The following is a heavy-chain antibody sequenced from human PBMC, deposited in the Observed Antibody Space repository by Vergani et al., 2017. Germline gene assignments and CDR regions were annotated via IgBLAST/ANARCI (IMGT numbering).Heavy chain of an antibody. D-gene: IGHD1-1*01. J-gene: IGHJ6*02. CDR3: AKNPGISTTRHYYAMDV. CDR1: GFTFSSLA. CDR2: ISPGASTV. Sequence: EVQLLQSEGAVVQPGGSLRLSCVASGFTFSSLAMSWVRQGHGQGLEWVSHISPGASTVSYTDSVTGRFTVSRDNDNNSLTLDMTTLRVEDTAVYYCAKNPGISTTRHYYAMDVWGQGTTVTVSS. V-gene: IGHV3-48*01.